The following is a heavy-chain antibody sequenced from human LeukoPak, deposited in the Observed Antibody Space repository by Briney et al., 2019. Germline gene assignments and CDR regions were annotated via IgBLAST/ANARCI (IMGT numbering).Heavy chain of an antibody. D-gene: IGHD1-14*01. V-gene: IGHV3-23*01. Sequence: GGSLRLSCAASGFTFSSYSMNWVRQAPGKGLEWVSAISGSGGDTYYADSVKGRFTISRDNSKNTLYLQMNSLRAEDTAVYFCAKDPSRRGTTLSFDCWGQGTLVTVSS. CDR1: GFTFSSYS. J-gene: IGHJ4*02. CDR3: AKDPSRRGTTLSFDC. CDR2: ISGSGGDT.